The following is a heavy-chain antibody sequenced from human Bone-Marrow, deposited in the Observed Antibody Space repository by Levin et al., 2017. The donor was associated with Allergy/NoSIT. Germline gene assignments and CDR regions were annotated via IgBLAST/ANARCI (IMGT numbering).Heavy chain of an antibody. V-gene: IGHV3-11*01. CDR2: ISTSATTM. D-gene: IGHD3-22*01. CDR1: GFTFSDYY. CDR3: AVSYYYESSGRYPPVEYCQH. J-gene: IGHJ1*01. Sequence: GESLKISCAASGFTFSDYYMSWIRQAPGKGLEWVSYISTSATTMYYADSVKGRFTISRDNAKNSLSLQMNSLRDDDTAIYYCAVSYYYESSGRYPPVEYCQHWGQGTLVTVSS.